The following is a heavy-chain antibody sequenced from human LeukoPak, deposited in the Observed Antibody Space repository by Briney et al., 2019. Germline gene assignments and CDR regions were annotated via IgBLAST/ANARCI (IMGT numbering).Heavy chain of an antibody. CDR3: ARVNMYSSGVDY. CDR2: IYYSGST. Sequence: PSETLSLTCTVSGGSISNYYWSWIRQPPGKGLEWIGYIYYSGSTNYNPSLKSRVTISVDTSKNQFSLKLSSVTAADTAVYYCARVNMYSSGVDYWGQGTLVTVSS. CDR1: GGSISNYY. J-gene: IGHJ4*02. V-gene: IGHV4-59*01. D-gene: IGHD6-19*01.